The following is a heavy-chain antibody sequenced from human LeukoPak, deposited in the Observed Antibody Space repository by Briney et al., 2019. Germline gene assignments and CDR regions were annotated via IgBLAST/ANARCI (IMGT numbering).Heavy chain of an antibody. J-gene: IGHJ4*02. D-gene: IGHD2-15*01. CDR1: GGSMRSHY. CDR3: TKAARYCSGGSCWDY. CDR2: IYYSGNT. V-gene: IGHV4-59*11. Sequence: SETLSLTCTVSGGSMRSHYWSWIRQSPGKGLEWIGHIYYSGNTNYNPSLKSRVTISLDTSKNQFSLKLTSVTAADTAIYYCTKAARYCSGGSCWDYWGQGTLVTVSS.